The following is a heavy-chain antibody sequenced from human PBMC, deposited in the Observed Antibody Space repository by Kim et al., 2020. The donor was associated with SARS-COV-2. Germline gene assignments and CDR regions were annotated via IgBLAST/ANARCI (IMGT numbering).Heavy chain of an antibody. Sequence: GGSLRLSCAASGFTFSSYDMHWVRQATGKGLEWVSAIGTAGDTYYPGSVKGRFTISRENAKNSLYLQMNSLRAGDTAVYYCARGPMVRGVRGEKDSGGDAFDIWGQGTMVTVSS. J-gene: IGHJ3*02. CDR3: ARGPMVRGVRGEKDSGGDAFDI. D-gene: IGHD3-10*01. CDR1: GFTFSSYD. V-gene: IGHV3-13*01. CDR2: IGTAGDT.